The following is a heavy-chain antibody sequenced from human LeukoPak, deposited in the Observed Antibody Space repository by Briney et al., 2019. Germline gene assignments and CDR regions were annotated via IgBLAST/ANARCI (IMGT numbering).Heavy chain of an antibody. Sequence: PGGSLRLSCAASGFTFSSYSMNWVRQAPGKGLEWVSSISSSSSYIYYADSVKGRLTISRDNAKNSLYLQMNSLRAEDTAVYYCARRGDARHFDYWGQGTLVTVSS. D-gene: IGHD6-6*01. CDR3: ARRGDARHFDY. CDR2: ISSSSSYI. V-gene: IGHV3-21*01. J-gene: IGHJ4*02. CDR1: GFTFSSYS.